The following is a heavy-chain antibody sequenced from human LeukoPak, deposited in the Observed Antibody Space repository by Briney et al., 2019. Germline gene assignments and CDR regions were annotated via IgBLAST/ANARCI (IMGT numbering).Heavy chain of an antibody. V-gene: IGHV1-46*01. J-gene: IGHJ4*02. CDR3: ARATLSDYYFNY. CDR1: GYTFTGYY. CDR2: INPSGGST. Sequence: ASVTVSCKASGYTFTGYYMHWVRQAPGQGLEWMGIINPSGGSTSYAQKFQGRVTMTRDTSTNTVYMELSSLRSEDTAVYFCARATLSDYYFNYWGQGTLVTVSS.